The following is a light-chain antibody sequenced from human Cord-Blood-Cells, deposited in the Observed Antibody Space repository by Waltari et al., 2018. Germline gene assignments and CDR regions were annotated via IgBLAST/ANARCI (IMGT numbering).Light chain of an antibody. CDR3: QQYYSYPL. V-gene: IGKV1-8*01. CDR1: QGISSY. CDR2: AAS. J-gene: IGKJ4*01. Sequence: AIRITQSPSSLSASTGDRVTITCRASQGISSYLAWYQQKPGKAPKLLIYAASTLQSGVPSRFSGSGSGTDFTLTISCLQSEDFATYYGQQYYSYPLFGGGTKVEIK.